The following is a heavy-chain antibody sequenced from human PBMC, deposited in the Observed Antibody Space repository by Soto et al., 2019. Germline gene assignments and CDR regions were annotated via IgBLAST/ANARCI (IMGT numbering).Heavy chain of an antibody. CDR2: ISSSSSYI. CDR3: ARILIIGPTRGSYFDY. D-gene: IGHD1-20*01. CDR1: GFTFSSYT. V-gene: IGHV3-21*01. J-gene: IGHJ4*02. Sequence: GGSLRLSCAASGFTFSSYTMNWVRQAPGNGLEWVSSISSSSSYIYYADSVKGRFTISRYNAKNSLYLQMNGLRAEDTAVYYIARILIIGPTRGSYFDYWGQGTLVPVSS.